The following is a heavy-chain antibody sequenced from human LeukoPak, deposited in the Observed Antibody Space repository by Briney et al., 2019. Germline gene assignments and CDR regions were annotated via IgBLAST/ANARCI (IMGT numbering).Heavy chain of an antibody. Sequence: GESLKISCKGSGYSFNTYWIGWVRQMPGKGLEWMGIIYPGDSDTKYSPSFQGQVTISADKSISTAYLQWSSLKASDTAMYYCARLGPDSGSPEFDPWGQGTLVTVSS. CDR3: ARLGPDSGSPEFDP. V-gene: IGHV5-51*01. CDR1: GYSFNTYW. CDR2: IYPGDSDT. J-gene: IGHJ5*02. D-gene: IGHD1-26*01.